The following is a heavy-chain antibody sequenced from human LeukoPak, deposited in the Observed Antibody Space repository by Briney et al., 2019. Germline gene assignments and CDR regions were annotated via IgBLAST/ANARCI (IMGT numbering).Heavy chain of an antibody. V-gene: IGHV3-64*01. J-gene: IGHJ4*02. CDR2: ISSNGGSA. CDR3: ARDRTSYFDY. CDR1: GFTFSSDA. D-gene: IGHD3/OR15-3a*01. Sequence: GGSLRLSCAASGFTFSSDAMHWVRQAPGKGLEYVSAISSNGGSAYYANSVKGRFTISRDNSKSTLFLQMGSLRAEDTAVYFCARDRTSYFDYWGQGTLVTVSS.